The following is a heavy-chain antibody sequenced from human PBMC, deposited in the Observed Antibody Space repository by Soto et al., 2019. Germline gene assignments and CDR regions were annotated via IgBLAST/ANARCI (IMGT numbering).Heavy chain of an antibody. D-gene: IGHD3-22*01. CDR3: ARPNYYDSSGSPYDAFDI. J-gene: IGHJ3*02. CDR2: IIPIFGTA. CDR1: GGTFSSYA. V-gene: IGHV1-69*13. Sequence: SVKVSCKASGGTFSSYAISWVRQAPGQGLEWMGGIIPIFGTANYAQKFQGRVTITADESTSTAYMELSSLRSEDTAVYYCARPNYYDSSGSPYDAFDICGQGPMVTVSS.